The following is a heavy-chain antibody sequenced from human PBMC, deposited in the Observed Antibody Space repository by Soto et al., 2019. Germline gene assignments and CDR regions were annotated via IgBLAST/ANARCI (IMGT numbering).Heavy chain of an antibody. Sequence: PGGSLRLSCAASGFTFDDYAIHWVRQSPGKGLEWVSGISWNSGTLGYADSVKGRFTISRDNAKNSLYLQMSSLRAEDTALYYCEKSYCSSTSCSPPYYYYNRDVGGKGPPATAPS. V-gene: IGHV3-9*01. D-gene: IGHD2-2*01. CDR3: EKSYCSSTSCSPPYYYYNRDV. J-gene: IGHJ6*03. CDR1: GFTFDDYA. CDR2: ISWNSGTL.